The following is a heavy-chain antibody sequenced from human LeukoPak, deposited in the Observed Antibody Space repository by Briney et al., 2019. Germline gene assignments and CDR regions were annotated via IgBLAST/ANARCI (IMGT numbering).Heavy chain of an antibody. V-gene: IGHV3-48*02. CDR2: ISSSSSTI. J-gene: IGHJ4*02. CDR1: GFTFSSYS. D-gene: IGHD3-22*01. CDR3: ARVSSGYYFRRGYYFDY. Sequence: GGSLRLSCAASGFTFSSYSMNWVRQAPGKGLEWVSYISSSSSTIYYADSEKGRFTISRDNAKNSLYLQMNSLRDEDTAVYYCARVSSGYYFRRGYYFDYWGQGTLVTVSS.